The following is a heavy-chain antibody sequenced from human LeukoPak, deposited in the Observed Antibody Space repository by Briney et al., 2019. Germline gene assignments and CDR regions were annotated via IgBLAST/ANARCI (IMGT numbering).Heavy chain of an antibody. CDR1: GYTFTSYA. J-gene: IGHJ6*02. Sequence: ASVKVSCKASGYTFTSYAMHWVRQAPGQRLEWMGWINAGNGNTKYSQKFQGRVTITRDTSASTAYMELSSLRSEDTAVYYCTRGDWLLLMDVWGQGTTVTVSS. V-gene: IGHV1-3*01. CDR3: TRGDWLLLMDV. D-gene: IGHD3-9*01. CDR2: INAGNGNT.